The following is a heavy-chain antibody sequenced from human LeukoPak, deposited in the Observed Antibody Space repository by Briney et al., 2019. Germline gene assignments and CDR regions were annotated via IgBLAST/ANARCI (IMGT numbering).Heavy chain of an antibody. D-gene: IGHD2-2*03. Sequence: GASVKVSCKVSGGTFSSYTISWVRQAPGQGLEWMGRIIPILGIANYAQKFQGRVTITADKSTSTAYMELSSLRSEDTAVYYCARNYGYCSSTSCSRNWFDPWGQGTLVTVSS. CDR1: GGTFSSYT. CDR3: ARNYGYCSSTSCSRNWFDP. CDR2: IIPILGIA. V-gene: IGHV1-69*02. J-gene: IGHJ5*02.